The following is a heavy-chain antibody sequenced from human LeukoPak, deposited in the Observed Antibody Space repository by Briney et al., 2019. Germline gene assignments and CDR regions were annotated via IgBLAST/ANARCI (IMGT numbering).Heavy chain of an antibody. CDR2: ISRDGNTK. J-gene: IGHJ6*02. Sequence: GGSLRLSCAVSAFTFSNYAFHWVRQAPGKGLEWVAIISRDGNTKYYADSVKGRFTISRDNSKNTLYLQMNSLRAEDTAVYYCAREDIVATIYRGYYYYGMDVWGQGTTVTVSS. CDR1: AFTFSNYA. CDR3: AREDIVATIYRGYYYYGMDV. V-gene: IGHV3-30*03. D-gene: IGHD5-12*01.